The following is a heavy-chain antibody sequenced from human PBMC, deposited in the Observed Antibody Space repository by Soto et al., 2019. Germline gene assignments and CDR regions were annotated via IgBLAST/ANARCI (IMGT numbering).Heavy chain of an antibody. D-gene: IGHD3-10*01. V-gene: IGHV1-69*13. CDR1: GGTFSSYA. J-gene: IGHJ6*02. Sequence: SVKVSCKASGGTFSSYAISWVRQATGQGLEWMGGIIPIFGTANYAQKFQGRVTITADESTSTAYMELSSLRSEDTAVYYCARDLNYGSGSYYKNYYYYYGMDVWGQGTTVTVSS. CDR2: IIPIFGTA. CDR3: ARDLNYGSGSYYKNYYYYYGMDV.